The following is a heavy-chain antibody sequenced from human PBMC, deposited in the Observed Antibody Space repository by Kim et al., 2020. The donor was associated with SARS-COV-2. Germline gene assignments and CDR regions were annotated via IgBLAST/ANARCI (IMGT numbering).Heavy chain of an antibody. CDR3: ARAVRGWGFGVVIIRAYYMDV. V-gene: IGHV1-8*01. CDR1: GYTFTSYD. CDR2: MNPNSGNT. D-gene: IGHD3-3*01. J-gene: IGHJ6*03. Sequence: ASVKVSCKASGYTFTSYDINWVRQATGQGLEWMGWMNPNSGNTGYAQKFQGRVTMTRNTSISTAYMELSSLRSEDTAVYYCARAVRGWGFGVVIIRAYYMDVWGKGTTVTVSS.